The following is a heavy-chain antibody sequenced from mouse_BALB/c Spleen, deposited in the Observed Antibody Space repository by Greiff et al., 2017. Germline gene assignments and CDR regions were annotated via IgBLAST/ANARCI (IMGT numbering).Heavy chain of an antibody. CDR3: ARSRGHRYEYIDV. J-gene: IGHJ1*01. CDR2: IDTSDSYT. CDR1: GYTFTDYW. D-gene: IGHD2-14*01. Sequence: QVQLQQPGAELVMPGASVKMSCKASGYTFTDYWMHWVKQRPGQGLEWIGAIDTSDSYTSYNQKFKGKATLTVDESSSTAYMQLSSLTFEASAVFYCARSRGHRYEYIDVWGAGTTVTVSS. V-gene: IGHV1-69*01.